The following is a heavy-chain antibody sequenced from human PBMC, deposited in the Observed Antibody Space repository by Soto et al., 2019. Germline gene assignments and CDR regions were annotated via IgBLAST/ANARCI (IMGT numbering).Heavy chain of an antibody. V-gene: IGHV1-8*01. CDR3: ASQSGSYKQHDAFDI. D-gene: IGHD1-26*01. CDR1: GYTFTSYD. CDR2: MNPNSGNT. Sequence: GASVKVSCKASGYTFTSYDINWVRQATGQGLEWMGWMNPNSGNTGYAQKFQGRVTMTRNTSISTAYMELSSLRSEDTAVYYCASQSGSYKQHDAFDIWGQGTMVTVSS. J-gene: IGHJ3*02.